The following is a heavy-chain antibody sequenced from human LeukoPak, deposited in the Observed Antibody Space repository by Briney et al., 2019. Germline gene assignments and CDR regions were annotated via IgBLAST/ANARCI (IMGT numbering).Heavy chain of an antibody. CDR3: ARRSHCTGDSCYPV. Sequence: SETLPLTCTVSGDSMTSSNHYWVWIRQPPGKGLEWIGSIYYGGRTYYNPSLKSRVTISQETSKNQFSLKVNTVTAADTAVYHCARRSHCTGDSCYPVWGQGTTVTVSS. CDR2: IYYGGRT. D-gene: IGHD2-15*01. J-gene: IGHJ6*02. CDR1: GDSMTSSNHY. V-gene: IGHV4-39*01.